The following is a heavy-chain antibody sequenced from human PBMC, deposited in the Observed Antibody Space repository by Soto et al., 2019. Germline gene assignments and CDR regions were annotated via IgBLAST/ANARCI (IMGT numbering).Heavy chain of an antibody. V-gene: IGHV4-59*08. J-gene: IGHJ6*03. CDR2: IYYSGST. D-gene: IGHD2-15*01. Sequence: SETLSLTCTVSGGSISSYYWSWIRQPPGKGLEWIGYIYYSGSTNYNPSLKSRVTISVDTSKNQFSLKLSSVTAADTAGYYCARRVATRYYYYYYYMDVWGKGTTVTVSS. CDR1: GGSISSYY. CDR3: ARRVATRYYYYYYYMDV.